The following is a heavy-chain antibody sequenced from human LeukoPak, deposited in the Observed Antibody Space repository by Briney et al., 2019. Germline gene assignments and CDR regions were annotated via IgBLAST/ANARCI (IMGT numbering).Heavy chain of an antibody. CDR1: GGSISVSSYY. CDR2: VYYDGGT. V-gene: IGHV4-30-4*08. Sequence: SETLSLTCTVSGGSISVSSYYWTWVRQPPGKGLEWIGYVYYDGGTYYHPSLQSRLAISVDTSKNQFSLNLTSVAAADTAVYYCVRGLTGYSYFFDYWGQGALVTVSS. D-gene: IGHD3-10*01. CDR3: VRGLTGYSYFFDY. J-gene: IGHJ4*02.